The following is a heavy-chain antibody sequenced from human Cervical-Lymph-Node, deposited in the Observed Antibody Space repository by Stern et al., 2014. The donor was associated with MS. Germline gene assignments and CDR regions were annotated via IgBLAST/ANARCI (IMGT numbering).Heavy chain of an antibody. J-gene: IGHJ4*02. D-gene: IGHD2-8*01. Sequence: QITLKESGPTLVKPTQTLTLTCTFSGFSLSTSGVGVGWIRQPPGKALEWLGLIYWADDKDYSPFMESRLNINKDTHNNQAVLTMTNMDPVDTATYYCAHQYAYFDYWGQGTLVTVSS. CDR2: IYWADDK. CDR1: GFSLSTSGVG. CDR3: AHQYAYFDY. V-gene: IGHV2-5*02.